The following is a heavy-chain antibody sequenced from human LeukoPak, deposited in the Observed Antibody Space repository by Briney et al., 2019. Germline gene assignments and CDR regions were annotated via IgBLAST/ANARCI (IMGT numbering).Heavy chain of an antibody. CDR1: GGSISSSSYY. CDR2: IYYSGST. CDR3: ARDRGEDFDY. D-gene: IGHD3-10*01. Sequence: PSETLSLTCTVSGGSISSSSYYWGWIRQPPGKGLEWIGSIYYSGSTYYNPPLKSRVTISVDTPKNQFSLKLSSVTAADTAVYYCARDRGEDFDYWGQGTLVTVSS. V-gene: IGHV4-39*07. J-gene: IGHJ4*02.